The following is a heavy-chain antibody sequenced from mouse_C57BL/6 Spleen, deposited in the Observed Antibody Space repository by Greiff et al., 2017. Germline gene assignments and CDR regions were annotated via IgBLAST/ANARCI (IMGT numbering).Heavy chain of an antibody. CDR1: GFNIKDYY. CDR3: TRAGYGTSYAMDY. CDR2: IDPEDGDT. D-gene: IGHD3-1*01. J-gene: IGHJ4*01. V-gene: IGHV14-1*01. Sequence: VQLQQSGAELVRPGASVKLSCTASGFNIKDYYMHWVKQRPDQSLEWIGRIDPEDGDTEYAPKFQGKATMTADTSSNTAYLQLSSLTSEDTAVYYCTRAGYGTSYAMDYWGQGTSVTVSS.